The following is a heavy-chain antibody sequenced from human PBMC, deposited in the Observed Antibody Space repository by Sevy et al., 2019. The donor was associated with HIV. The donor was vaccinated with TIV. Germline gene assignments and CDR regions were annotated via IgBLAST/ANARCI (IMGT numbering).Heavy chain of an antibody. CDR3: TTLEYYDFWSGYYLPSVSFFGLRHYYGMDV. CDR2: IKSKTDGGTT. CDR1: GFTFSNAW. V-gene: IGHV3-15*01. J-gene: IGHJ6*02. Sequence: GGSLRLSCAASGFTFSNAWMSWVRQAPGKGLEWVGRIKSKTDGGTTDYAAPVKGRFTISRDDSKNTLYLQMNSLKTGDTAAYYCTTLEYYDFWSGYYLPSVSFFGLRHYYGMDVWGQGTTVTVSS. D-gene: IGHD3-3*01.